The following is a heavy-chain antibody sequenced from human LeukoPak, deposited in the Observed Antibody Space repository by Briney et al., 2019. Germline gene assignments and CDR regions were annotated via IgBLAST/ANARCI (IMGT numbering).Heavy chain of an antibody. J-gene: IGHJ6*03. D-gene: IGHD3-16*02. Sequence: SETLSLTCTVSGGTIGTYYWSWVRQSPGTGLEWIGYIYVTGTRYNPYLQSRVTISVDRSRNQFFLKMTSVTAADTAVYYCARHIGGGIEDMDVWGRGTKVTVSS. CDR2: IYVTGT. CDR1: GGTIGTYY. V-gene: IGHV4-59*08. CDR3: ARHIGGGIEDMDV.